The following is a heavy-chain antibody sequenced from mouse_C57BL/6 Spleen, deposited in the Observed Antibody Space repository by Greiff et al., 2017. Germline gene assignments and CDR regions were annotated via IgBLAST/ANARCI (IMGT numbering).Heavy chain of an antibody. J-gene: IGHJ4*01. D-gene: IGHD2-3*01. CDR2: INPSTGGT. V-gene: IGHV1-42*01. CDR3: AWDGYLYAMDY. CDR1: GYSFTGYY. Sequence: VQLQQPGPELVKPGASVKISCKASGYSFTGYYMNWVKQSPEKSLEWIGDINPSTGGTTYNQKFKAKATLTVDKSSSTAYMQLKSLTSEDSAVYYCAWDGYLYAMDYWGQGTSVTVSS.